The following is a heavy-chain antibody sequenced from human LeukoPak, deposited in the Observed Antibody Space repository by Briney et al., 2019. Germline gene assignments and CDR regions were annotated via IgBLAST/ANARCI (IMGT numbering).Heavy chain of an antibody. CDR2: VYYSGRT. J-gene: IGHJ4*02. Sequence: SETLSLTCTVSGGSISSSSYYWGWIRQPPGKELQWIASVYYSGRTNYSPSLMSRVTISVDTSEKQFSLQLNSVTAADTAVYYCARQGSAYYFDFWGQGLLVTVSS. V-gene: IGHV4-39*01. D-gene: IGHD2-15*01. CDR1: GGSISSSSYY. CDR3: ARQGSAYYFDF.